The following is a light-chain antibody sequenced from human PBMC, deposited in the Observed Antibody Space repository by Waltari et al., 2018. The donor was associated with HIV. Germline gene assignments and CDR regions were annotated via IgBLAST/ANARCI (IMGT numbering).Light chain of an antibody. CDR1: SGHSNYD. CDR3: QTWDTGIRV. Sequence: QLVLTQSPSASASMGASVKFTCTLSSGHSNYDIAWHQQQTEKGPRYLMKLNSDGSHSKGDGIPDRFSGSSSGAERYLTISGLQSEDEADYYCQTWDTGIRVFGGGTKLTVL. CDR2: LNSDGSH. J-gene: IGLJ3*02. V-gene: IGLV4-69*01.